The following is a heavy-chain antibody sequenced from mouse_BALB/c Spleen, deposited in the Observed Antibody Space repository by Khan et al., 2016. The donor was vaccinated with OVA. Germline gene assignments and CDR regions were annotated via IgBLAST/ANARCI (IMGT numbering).Heavy chain of an antibody. Sequence: VQLQESGPGLAAPSQSLSITCTISGFSLTNYGVHWVRQPPGKGLEWLVVIWSAGSTNYNSVLKSRLTITKDNSQSQVFLKMNSLQTDDTAIYFCARQPYYHYNSMDYWGQGTSVTVSS. D-gene: IGHD2-10*01. J-gene: IGHJ4*01. CDR1: GFSLTNYG. CDR3: ARQPYYHYNSMDY. V-gene: IGHV2-6-1*01. CDR2: IWSAGST.